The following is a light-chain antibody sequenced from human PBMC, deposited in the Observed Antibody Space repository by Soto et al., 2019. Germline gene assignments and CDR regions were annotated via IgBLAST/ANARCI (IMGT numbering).Light chain of an antibody. CDR3: QQRTNWLIT. V-gene: IGKV3-11*01. J-gene: IGKJ5*01. CDR2: DAS. Sequence: EIVLTQSPATLSLSPGQRATLSCRASQSVGSYLAWYQHKPGQAPRLLIYDASNRATGIPARFSGSGSGTDFTLTISSLEPEDFAVYYCQQRTNWLITFGQGTRLEIK. CDR1: QSVGSY.